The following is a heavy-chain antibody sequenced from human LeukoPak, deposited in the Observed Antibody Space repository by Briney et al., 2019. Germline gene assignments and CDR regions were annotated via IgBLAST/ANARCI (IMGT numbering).Heavy chain of an antibody. Sequence: PSETLSLTCTVSGGSITHYHWSWIRQPPGKGLEWIGYIHYSGSTNYNPSLKSRVTISVDTSKNQFSLKLSSVTAADTAVYYCAREYTTGWYYFDYWGQGTLVTVSS. CDR3: AREYTTGWYYFDY. CDR2: IHYSGST. D-gene: IGHD6-19*01. V-gene: IGHV4-59*01. CDR1: GGSITHYH. J-gene: IGHJ4*02.